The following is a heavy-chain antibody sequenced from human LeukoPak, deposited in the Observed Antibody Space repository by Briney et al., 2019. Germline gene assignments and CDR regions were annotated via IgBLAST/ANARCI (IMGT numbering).Heavy chain of an antibody. J-gene: IGHJ4*02. CDR1: GFPFSIYE. D-gene: IGHD6-19*01. Sequence: TGGSLRLSCAVSGFPFSIYEMNWVRQAPGKGLEWVSNICSSGTTIYYADSVKGRFSISRDNAKSSLYLQMNSLRVEDTAVYYCALLAVASDFDYWGQGALVTVSS. CDR2: ICSSGTTI. V-gene: IGHV3-48*03. CDR3: ALLAVASDFDY.